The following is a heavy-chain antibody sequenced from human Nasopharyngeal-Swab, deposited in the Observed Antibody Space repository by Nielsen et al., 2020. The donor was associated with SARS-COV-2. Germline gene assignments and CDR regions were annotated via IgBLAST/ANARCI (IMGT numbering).Heavy chain of an antibody. Sequence: GGSLRLSCAASGFTFSSYSMNWVRQAPGKGLEWVSYISSSSSYIYYADSVKGRFTISRDNAKNSLYLQMNSLRAEDTAVYYCARDVNYSSGWYDYWGQGTLVTVSS. J-gene: IGHJ4*02. V-gene: IGHV3-21*05. D-gene: IGHD6-19*01. CDR1: GFTFSSYS. CDR3: ARDVNYSSGWYDY. CDR2: ISSSSSYI.